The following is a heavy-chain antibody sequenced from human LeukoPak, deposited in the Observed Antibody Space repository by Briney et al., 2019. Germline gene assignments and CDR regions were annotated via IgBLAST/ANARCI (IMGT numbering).Heavy chain of an antibody. D-gene: IGHD3-22*01. CDR3: AKEDSNSGYNFDY. Sequence: PGGSLRLSWTASGFTFSSYGMHWVRQAPGKGLEWVAFIQYDGSNKYYADSVKGRFTISRDNSKNTLFLQMNSLRVEDTAVYYCAKEDSNSGYNFDYWGQGTLVTVSS. J-gene: IGHJ4*02. V-gene: IGHV3-30*02. CDR2: IQYDGSNK. CDR1: GFTFSSYG.